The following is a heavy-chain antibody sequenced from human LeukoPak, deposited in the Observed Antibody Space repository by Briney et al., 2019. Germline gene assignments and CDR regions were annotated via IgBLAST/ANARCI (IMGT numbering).Heavy chain of an antibody. V-gene: IGHV5-51*01. D-gene: IGHD6-13*01. Sequence: GESLKISCKGSGYSFTSYWIGWVRQMPGKGLEWKGIIYPGDPDTRYSPSFQGQVTISADKSISTAYLQWSSLKASDTAMYYCAAHLIAAAAEGPDAFDIWGQGTMVTVSS. J-gene: IGHJ3*02. CDR1: GYSFTSYW. CDR2: IYPGDPDT. CDR3: AAHLIAAAAEGPDAFDI.